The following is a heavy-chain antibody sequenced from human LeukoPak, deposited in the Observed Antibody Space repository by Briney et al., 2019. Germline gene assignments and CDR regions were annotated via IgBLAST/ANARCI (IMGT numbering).Heavy chain of an antibody. V-gene: IGHV3-21*01. CDR3: ARDRSAYDFWSGYGFDY. CDR1: GFTFSSYS. Sequence: GGSLRLSCAASGFTFSSYSMNWVRQAPGKGLEWVSSISSSSYIYYADSVKGRFTISRDNAKNSLYLQMNSLRAEDTAVYYCARDRSAYDFWSGYGFDYWGQGTLVTVSS. D-gene: IGHD3-3*01. J-gene: IGHJ4*02. CDR2: ISSSSYI.